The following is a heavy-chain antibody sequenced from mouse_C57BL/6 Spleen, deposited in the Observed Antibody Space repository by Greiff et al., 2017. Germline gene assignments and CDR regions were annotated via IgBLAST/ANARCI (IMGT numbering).Heavy chain of an antibody. V-gene: IGHV1-64*01. J-gene: IGHJ1*03. CDR3: ARSYGYDGRYFDV. D-gene: IGHD2-2*01. Sequence: VQLQQPGAELVKPGASVKLSCKASGYTFTSYWMHWVKQRPGQGLEWIGMIHPNSGSTNYNEKFKSKATLTVDKSSSTAYMQLSSLTSEDSAVYYCARSYGYDGRYFDVWRTGTTESVSS. CDR1: GYTFTSYW. CDR2: IHPNSGST.